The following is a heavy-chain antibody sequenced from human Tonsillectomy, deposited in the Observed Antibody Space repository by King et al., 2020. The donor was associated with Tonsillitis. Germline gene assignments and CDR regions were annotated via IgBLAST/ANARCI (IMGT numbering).Heavy chain of an antibody. CDR1: GFTFSNYA. CDR3: AKEDFNVLTTYYPDY. J-gene: IGHJ4*02. D-gene: IGHD3-9*01. CDR2: IYTGDNNT. Sequence: AQLVPSGGGLVQPGGSLRLSCAASGFTFSNYAMSWVRQAPGKGLEWVSVIYTGDNNTYYADSVKGRFTISRDNSKNTVYLQMNSLRAEDTAVYYCAKEDFNVLTTYYPDYWGQGPLVTVSS. V-gene: IGHV3-23*03.